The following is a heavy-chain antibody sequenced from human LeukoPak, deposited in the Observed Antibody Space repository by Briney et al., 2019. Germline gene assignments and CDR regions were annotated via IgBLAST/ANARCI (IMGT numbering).Heavy chain of an antibody. CDR2: ISSSSSTI. J-gene: IGHJ3*02. CDR1: GFTFSSYS. CDR3: ARDLFSYGSGGDAFDI. D-gene: IGHD3-10*01. V-gene: IGHV3-48*01. Sequence: QPGGSLRLSCAASGFTFSSYSMNWVRQAPGKGLEWVSYISSSSSTIYYADSVKGRFTISIDNAKNSLYLQMNSLRAEDTAVYYCARDLFSYGSGGDAFDIWGQGTMVTVSS.